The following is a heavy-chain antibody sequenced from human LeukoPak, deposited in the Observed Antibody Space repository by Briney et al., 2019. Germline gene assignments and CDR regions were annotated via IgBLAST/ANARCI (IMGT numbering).Heavy chain of an antibody. J-gene: IGHJ4*02. Sequence: PSETLSLTCAVYGGSFSGYYWSWIRQPPGKGLEWIGEINHSGSTNYNPSLKSRVTISVDKSKNQFSLKLSSVTAADTAVYYCASLGGSGSYFDYWGQGTLVTVSS. V-gene: IGHV4-34*01. D-gene: IGHD3-10*01. CDR1: GGSFSGYY. CDR2: INHSGST. CDR3: ASLGGSGSYFDY.